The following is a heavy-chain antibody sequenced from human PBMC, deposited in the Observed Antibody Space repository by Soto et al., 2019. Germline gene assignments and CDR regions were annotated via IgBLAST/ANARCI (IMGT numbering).Heavy chain of an antibody. CDR3: ASGIKYGDYSRWFDP. D-gene: IGHD4-17*01. CDR1: GYTLTELS. J-gene: IGHJ5*02. V-gene: IGHV1-24*01. CDR2: FDPEDGET. Sequence: ASVKVSCKVSGYTLTELSMHWVRQAPGKGLEWMGGFDPEDGETIYAQKFQGRVTMTEDTSTDTAYMQRSSLRSDDTAVYYCASGIKYGDYSRWFDPWGPGTLVTVSS.